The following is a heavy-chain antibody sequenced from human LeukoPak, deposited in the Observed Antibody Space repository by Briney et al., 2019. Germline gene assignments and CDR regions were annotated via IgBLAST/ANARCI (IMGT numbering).Heavy chain of an antibody. CDR3: ATKPAASSFTFYYYYMDV. CDR1: GFTFSSYA. CDR2: ISYDGSNK. D-gene: IGHD3-16*01. V-gene: IGHV3-30*04. Sequence: GGSLRLSCAASGFTFSSYAMHWVRQAPGKGLEWVAVISYDGSNKYYADSVKGRFTISRDNSKNTLYLQMNSLRAEDTAVYYCATKPAASSFTFYYYYMDVWGKGTTVTISS. J-gene: IGHJ6*03.